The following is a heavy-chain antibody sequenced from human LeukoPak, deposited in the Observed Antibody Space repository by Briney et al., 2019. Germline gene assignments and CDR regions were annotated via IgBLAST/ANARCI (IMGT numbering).Heavy chain of an antibody. J-gene: IGHJ4*02. D-gene: IGHD3-22*01. V-gene: IGHV4-59*01. CDR3: AIVGDRHYFDQ. CDR1: GGSISSYY. Sequence: PSETLSLTCTVSGGSISSYYWSWIRLPPGKGLECIGYISYSGSPTYNPSLKSRVTMSVDTSKDQFSLKLRSVTAADTAVFYCAIVGDRHYFDQWGQETRVSVSS. CDR2: ISYSGSP.